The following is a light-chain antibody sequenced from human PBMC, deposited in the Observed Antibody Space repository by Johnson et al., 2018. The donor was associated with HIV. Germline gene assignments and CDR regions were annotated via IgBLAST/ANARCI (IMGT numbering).Light chain of an antibody. V-gene: IGLV1-51*02. Sequence: QSVLTQPPSVSAAPGQKVTISCSGSSSNIGNSYVSWYQQLPGTAPKLLIYENNKRPSGIPDRFSGSKSGTSATLGITGLQTGAEADYYCGTWDSSLSALYVFGTGTKVTVL. J-gene: IGLJ1*01. CDR2: ENN. CDR3: GTWDSSLSALYV. CDR1: SSNIGNSY.